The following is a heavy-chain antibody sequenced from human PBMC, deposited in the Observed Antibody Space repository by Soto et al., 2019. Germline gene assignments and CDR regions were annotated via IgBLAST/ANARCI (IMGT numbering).Heavy chain of an antibody. Sequence: QVQLVQSGAEVKKPGASVKVSCKASGYTFTSYGISWVRQAPGQGLEWMGWISAYNGNTNYAQKLQGRATMTTDTSTTTADMEVWSLRSTDSAVYFCAGFGTMTDCGQGTLVTVSS. D-gene: IGHD3-10*01. CDR1: GYTFTSYG. J-gene: IGHJ4*02. CDR3: AGFGTMTD. CDR2: ISAYNGNT. V-gene: IGHV1-18*01.